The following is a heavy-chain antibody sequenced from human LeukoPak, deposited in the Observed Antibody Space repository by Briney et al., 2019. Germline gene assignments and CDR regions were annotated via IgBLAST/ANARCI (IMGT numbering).Heavy chain of an antibody. V-gene: IGHV3-33*01. CDR2: IWYDGSNK. D-gene: IGHD6-6*01. Sequence: PGGSLRLSCAASGFTFSSYGMHWVRQAPGKGLEWVAVIWYDGSNKYYADSVKGRFTISRDNSKNTLYLQMNSLRAEDTAAYYCARGEGSSSPDYWGQGTLVTVSS. CDR1: GFTFSSYG. J-gene: IGHJ4*02. CDR3: ARGEGSSSPDY.